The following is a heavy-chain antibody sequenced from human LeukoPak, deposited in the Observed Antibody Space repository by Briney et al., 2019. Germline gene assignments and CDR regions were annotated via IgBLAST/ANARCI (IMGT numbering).Heavy chain of an antibody. V-gene: IGHV4-30-4*01. CDR3: ARGGITIFAFDI. D-gene: IGHD3-9*01. CDR2: IYCSGST. Sequence: PSETLSLTCTVSGGSISSGDYYWSWIRQPPGKGLEWIGYIYCSGSTYYNPSLKSRVTISVDTSKNQFSLKMSTLSAADTAVYYCARGGITIFAFDIWGQGTMVTVSS. CDR1: GGSISSGDYY. J-gene: IGHJ3*02.